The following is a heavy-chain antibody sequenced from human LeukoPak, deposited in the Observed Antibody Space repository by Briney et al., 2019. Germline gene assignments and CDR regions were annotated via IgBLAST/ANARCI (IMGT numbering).Heavy chain of an antibody. J-gene: IGHJ6*03. CDR2: IYYSGST. CDR3: AGYCSSTSCYGSGSYYYMDV. V-gene: IGHV4-59*01. Sequence: SETLSLTCTVSGGSISSYYWSWIRQPPGKGLEWIGYIYYSGSTNYNPSLKSRVTISVDTSKNQFSLKLSSVTAADTAVYYCAGYCSSTSCYGSGSYYYMDVWGKGTTVTISS. D-gene: IGHD2-2*01. CDR1: GGSISSYY.